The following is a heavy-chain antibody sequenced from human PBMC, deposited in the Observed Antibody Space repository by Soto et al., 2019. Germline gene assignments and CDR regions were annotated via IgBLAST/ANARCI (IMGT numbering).Heavy chain of an antibody. J-gene: IGHJ3*02. CDR2: INVGSGNT. V-gene: IGHV1-3*01. CDR3: ARDTETLGPRANDALDI. Sequence: ASVKVSCKAAGYTFSAYTMNWVRQAPGQSLEWMGWINVGSGNTRYSQNFQGRVSITRDTSASTVYMELTGLKSEDTAMYYCARDTETLGPRANDALDIWGQGTMVTVS. D-gene: IGHD3-3*02. CDR1: GYTFSAYT.